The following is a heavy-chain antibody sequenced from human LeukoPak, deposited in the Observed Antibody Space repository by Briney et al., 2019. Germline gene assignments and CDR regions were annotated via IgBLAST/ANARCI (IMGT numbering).Heavy chain of an antibody. J-gene: IGHJ6*02. V-gene: IGHV5-10-1*01. CDR1: GYSFTSYW. CDR2: INPSDSYT. Sequence: GESLKISCKGSGYSFTSYWISWVRQMPGKGLEWMGRINPSDSYTNYSPSFQGHVTISADKSISTAYLQWSSLKASDTAMYYCVRPNYYYYYGMDVWGQGTTVTVSS. CDR3: VRPNYYYYYGMDV.